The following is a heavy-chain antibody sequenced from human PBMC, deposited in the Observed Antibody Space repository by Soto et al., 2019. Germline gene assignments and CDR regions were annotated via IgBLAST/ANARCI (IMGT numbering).Heavy chain of an antibody. V-gene: IGHV3-9*01. D-gene: IGHD6-13*01. Sequence: PWWSLRLSCSASVFTFDDYAMHWFRQAPGKGLEWVSGISWNSGSIGYADSVKGRFTISRDNAKNSLYLQMNSLRAEDTALYYCAKDTRSWSYYYGMDVWGQGTTVTVSS. CDR1: VFTFDDYA. J-gene: IGHJ6*02. CDR3: AKDTRSWSYYYGMDV. CDR2: ISWNSGSI.